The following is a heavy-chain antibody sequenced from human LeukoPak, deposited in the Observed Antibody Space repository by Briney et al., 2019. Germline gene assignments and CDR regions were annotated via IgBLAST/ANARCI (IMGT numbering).Heavy chain of an antibody. CDR2: ISGSGGST. Sequence: PGGSLRLSCAASGFTFSSYAMSWVRQAPGKGLEWVSAISGSGGSTYYADSVKGRFTISRDNSKNTLYLQMNSLRAEDTAVYYCARDFVSEGGSYYTHYYMDVWGKGTTVTVSS. V-gene: IGHV3-23*01. J-gene: IGHJ6*03. D-gene: IGHD1-26*01. CDR3: ARDFVSEGGSYYTHYYMDV. CDR1: GFTFSSYA.